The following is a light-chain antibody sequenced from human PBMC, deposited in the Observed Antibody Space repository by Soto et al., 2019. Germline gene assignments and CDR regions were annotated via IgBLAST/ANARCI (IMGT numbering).Light chain of an antibody. CDR1: QSVSSSY. CDR3: QQYNVYPWT. CDR2: GAS. Sequence: EIVLTQSPGTLSLSPGERATLSCRASQSVSSSYLAWYQQKPGQAPRLLIYGASSRATGIPDRFSGSGSGTDFTLTISRLEPEDFAVYYCQQYNVYPWTFGQGTKVDIK. J-gene: IGKJ1*01. V-gene: IGKV3-20*01.